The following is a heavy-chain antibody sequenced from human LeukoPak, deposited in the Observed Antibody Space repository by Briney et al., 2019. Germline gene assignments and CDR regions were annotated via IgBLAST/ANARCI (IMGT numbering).Heavy chain of an antibody. CDR1: GGSISSYY. D-gene: IGHD3-9*01. V-gene: IGHV4-59*01. CDR2: IYYSGST. J-gene: IGHJ4*02. CDR3: ASQYYDILTGYSPFDY. Sequence: SETLSLTCTVSGGSISSYYWSWIRQPPGRGLEWIGYIYYSGSTNYNPSLKSRVTISVDTSKNQFSLKLSSVTAADTAVYYCASQYYDILTGYSPFDYWGQGTLVTVSS.